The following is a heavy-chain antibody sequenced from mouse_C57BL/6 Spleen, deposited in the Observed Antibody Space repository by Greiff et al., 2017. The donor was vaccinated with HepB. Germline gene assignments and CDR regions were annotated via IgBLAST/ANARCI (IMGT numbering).Heavy chain of an antibody. CDR2: ISSGSSTI. J-gene: IGHJ1*03. D-gene: IGHD1-1*01. V-gene: IGHV5-17*01. Sequence: EVHLVESGGGLVKPGGSLKLSCAASGFTFSDYGMHWVRQAPEKGLEWVAYISSGSSTIYYADTVKGRFTISRDNAKNTLFLQMTSLRSEDTAMYYCAREYYYGSLWYFDVWGTGTTVTVSS. CDR3: AREYYYGSLWYFDV. CDR1: GFTFSDYG.